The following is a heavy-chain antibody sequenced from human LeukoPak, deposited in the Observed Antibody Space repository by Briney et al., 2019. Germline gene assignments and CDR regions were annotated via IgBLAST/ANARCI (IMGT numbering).Heavy chain of an antibody. V-gene: IGHV3-23*01. CDR2: ITSSGDDP. CDR3: AKNAPPS. Sequence: AGGSLRLSCEASGFTFSRYAMAWVRQAPGKGPDWVSSITSSGDDPYYADSVKGRFTISRDNSNNIVYLQMNSLRAEDTAVYYCAKNAPPSWGQGTLVTVSS. CDR1: GFTFSRYA. D-gene: IGHD2-8*01. J-gene: IGHJ4*02.